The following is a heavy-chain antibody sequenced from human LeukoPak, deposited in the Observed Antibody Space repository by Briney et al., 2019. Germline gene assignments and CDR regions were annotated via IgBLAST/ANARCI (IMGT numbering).Heavy chain of an antibody. V-gene: IGHV1-3*01. D-gene: IGHD1-26*01. CDR2: INPGIGDT. J-gene: IGHJ4*02. Sequence: ASVKVSCKGSGYTFTNYAVHWVRQAPGQRLEWLGWINPGIGDTKYSQNFQGRVTVTSDTSAATAYVELNSLTSEDTAVYYCARDSGSGNNDYWGQGTLVTVSS. CDR3: ARDSGSGNNDY. CDR1: GYTFTNYA.